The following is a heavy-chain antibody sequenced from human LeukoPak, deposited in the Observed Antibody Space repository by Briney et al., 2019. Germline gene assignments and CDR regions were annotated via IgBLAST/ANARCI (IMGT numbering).Heavy chain of an antibody. CDR2: INHSGST. J-gene: IGHJ4*02. CDR1: GGSFRGYY. CDR3: ARILRKGFDY. Sequence: PSETLSLTCAVYGGSFRGYYWSWIRQPPGKGLEWIGEINHSGSTNYNPSLKSRVTISVDTSKNQFSLKLSSVTAADTAVYYCARILRKGFDYWGQGTLVTVSS. V-gene: IGHV4-34*01.